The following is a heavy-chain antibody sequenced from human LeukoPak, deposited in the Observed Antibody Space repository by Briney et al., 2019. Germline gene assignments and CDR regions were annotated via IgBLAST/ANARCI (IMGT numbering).Heavy chain of an antibody. CDR3: GRKVCPHCRVDC. V-gene: IGHV1-18*01. D-gene: IGHD2-2*01. CDR2: ISATNGNT. CDR1: GYTFTSFG. Sequence: ASVKVSCKASGYTFTSFGITWVRQAPGQGLEWLGWISATNGNTNYAQKTQGRVTLTTDAYTDTAYMELRSLTSDDTAVYYCGRKVCPHCRVDCWGQGTLVTVSS. J-gene: IGHJ4*02.